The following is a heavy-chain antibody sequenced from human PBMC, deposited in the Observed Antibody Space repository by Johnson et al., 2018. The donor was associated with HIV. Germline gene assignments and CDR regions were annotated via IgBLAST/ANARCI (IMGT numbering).Heavy chain of an antibody. D-gene: IGHD2-8*02. CDR1: GFRVGSNY. J-gene: IGHJ3*01. CDR2: IYSGGST. Sequence: VQLVESGGALIQPGGSLRLSCAASGFRVGSNYMSWVRQAPGKGREWVSVIYSGGSTYYADSVKGRFTISRDNSKNKLYLQLNSLRVEDTAGYYCARVGLGGVPWALDVWGQGTKVTVSS. CDR3: ARVGLGGVPWALDV. V-gene: IGHV3-53*01.